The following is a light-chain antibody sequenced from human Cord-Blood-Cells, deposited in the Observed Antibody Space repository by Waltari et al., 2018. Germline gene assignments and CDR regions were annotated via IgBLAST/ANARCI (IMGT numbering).Light chain of an antibody. CDR3: QQSYSTPLT. Sequence: DIQMTQSPSSLSASVVDRVTISCRASQSISSYLNWYQQIPGKAPKLLIYAASSLQSGVPSRFSGSGSGTDFTLTISSLQPEDFATYYCQQSYSTPLTFGGGTKVEIK. J-gene: IGKJ4*01. CDR1: QSISSY. V-gene: IGKV1-39*01. CDR2: AAS.